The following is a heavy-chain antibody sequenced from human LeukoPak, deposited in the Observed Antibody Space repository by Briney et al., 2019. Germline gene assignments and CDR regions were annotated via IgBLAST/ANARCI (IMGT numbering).Heavy chain of an antibody. Sequence: GESLKISCKGSGYSFTSYWIGWVRQMPGKGLEWMGIIYPGDSDTRYSPSFQGQVTISVDKSISTAYLQWSSLKASDTAMYYCATSRDGDYGDPTSLDYWGQGTLVTVSS. J-gene: IGHJ4*02. CDR3: ATSRDGDYGDPTSLDY. D-gene: IGHD4-17*01. CDR2: IYPGDSDT. CDR1: GYSFTSYW. V-gene: IGHV5-51*01.